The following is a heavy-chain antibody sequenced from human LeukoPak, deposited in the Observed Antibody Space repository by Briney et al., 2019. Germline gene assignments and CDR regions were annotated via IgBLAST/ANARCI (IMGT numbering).Heavy chain of an antibody. CDR2: IYYSGST. CDR1: GGSISSSSYY. Sequence: SETLSLTCTVSGGSISSSSYYWGWIRQPPGKGLEWIGSIYYSGSTYYNPSLKSRVTISVDTSKNQFSLKLSSVTAAGTAVYYCARANMVRGDPYFDYWGQGTLVTVSS. V-gene: IGHV4-39*01. J-gene: IGHJ4*02. D-gene: IGHD3-10*01. CDR3: ARANMVRGDPYFDY.